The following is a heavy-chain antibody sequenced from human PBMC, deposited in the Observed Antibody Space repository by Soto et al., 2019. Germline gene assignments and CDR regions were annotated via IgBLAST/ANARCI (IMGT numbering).Heavy chain of an antibody. CDR1: GFTFSSYA. CDR2: ISGSGDST. Sequence: EVQLLESGGGLVQPGGSLRLSCAASGFTFSSYAMSWVRQAPGKGLEWVSVISGSGDSTYYAASVRGRFTISRDNSKNTLYLQMNNLRAEDTAVYYCAKDRDGAAAGPTKFYGMDVWGQGTTVTVSS. CDR3: AKDRDGAAAGPTKFYGMDV. D-gene: IGHD6-13*01. J-gene: IGHJ6*02. V-gene: IGHV3-23*01.